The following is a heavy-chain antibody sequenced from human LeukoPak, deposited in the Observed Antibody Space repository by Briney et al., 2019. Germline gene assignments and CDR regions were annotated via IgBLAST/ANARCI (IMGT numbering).Heavy chain of an antibody. CDR3: ASVCSGGSCYFGWFDP. CDR1: GGTFSSYA. D-gene: IGHD2-15*01. J-gene: IGHJ5*02. Sequence: ASVKVSCKASGGTFSSYAISWVRQAPGQGLEWMGGIIPIFGTANYAQKFQGRVTITADESASTAYMELSSLRSEDTAVYYCASVCSGGSCYFGWFDPWGQGTLVTVSS. CDR2: IIPIFGTA. V-gene: IGHV1-69*13.